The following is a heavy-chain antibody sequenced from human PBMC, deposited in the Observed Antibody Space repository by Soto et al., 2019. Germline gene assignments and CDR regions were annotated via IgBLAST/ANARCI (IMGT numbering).Heavy chain of an antibody. Sequence: QVQLVQSGAEVKKPGSSVKVSCKASGGTFSSYAISWVRQAPGQGLEWMGGIIPIFGTADYAQKFQGRVTITXXXXTSTAYMELSSLXSXXXAVYYCASHXXXXGXYSRGLDYWGQGTLVTVSS. V-gene: IGHV1-69*05. J-gene: IGHJ4*02. D-gene: IGHD3-22*01. CDR3: ASHXXXXGXYSRGLDY. CDR2: IIPIFGTA. CDR1: GGTFSSYA.